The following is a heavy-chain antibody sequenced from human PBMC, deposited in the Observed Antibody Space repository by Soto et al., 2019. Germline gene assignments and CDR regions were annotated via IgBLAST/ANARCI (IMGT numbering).Heavy chain of an antibody. D-gene: IGHD2-2*01. Sequence: SETLSLTCTVSGGSVSSSSYYWGWIRQPPGKGLEWIGSIYYSGSTYYNPSLESRVTISVDTSKNQFSLKLSSVTAADTAVYYCARYYLGYCSSTSCQNFDYWGQGTLVTVS. J-gene: IGHJ4*02. CDR2: IYYSGST. V-gene: IGHV4-39*01. CDR3: ARYYLGYCSSTSCQNFDY. CDR1: GGSVSSSSYY.